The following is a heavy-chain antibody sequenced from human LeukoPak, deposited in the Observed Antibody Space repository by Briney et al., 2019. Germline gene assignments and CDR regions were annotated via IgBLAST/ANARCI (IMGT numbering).Heavy chain of an antibody. V-gene: IGHV4-59*01. Sequence: SETLSLTCSVYGVSIITYYWSWIRQPPGKGLEWLGYLYSSGTTNYNPSLRSRLTISADTSKNQFSLKLNSVTAADTAVYYWARAQTISSLYFDYWGQGILVAVSS. CDR2: LYSSGTT. CDR1: GVSIITYY. D-gene: IGHD4/OR15-4a*01. CDR3: ARAQTISSLYFDY. J-gene: IGHJ4*02.